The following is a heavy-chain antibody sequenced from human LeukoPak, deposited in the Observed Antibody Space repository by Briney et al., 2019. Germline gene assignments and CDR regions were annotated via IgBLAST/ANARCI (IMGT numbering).Heavy chain of an antibody. D-gene: IGHD1-7*01. CDR1: GFTFSTYW. Sequence: PGGSLRLSCAASGFTFSTYWMHWVRQAPGKGLVWVSRINSDGSSTSYADSVKGRFTISRDNAKNTLYLQMNSPRAEDTAVYYCPRYNWNSAPFDYWGQGTLVTVSS. CDR3: PRYNWNSAPFDY. J-gene: IGHJ4*02. V-gene: IGHV3-74*01. CDR2: INSDGSST.